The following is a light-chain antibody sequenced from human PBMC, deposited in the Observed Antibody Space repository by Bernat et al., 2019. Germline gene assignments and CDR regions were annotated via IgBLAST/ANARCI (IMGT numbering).Light chain of an antibody. CDR3: SSYAGSNNYV. J-gene: IGLJ1*01. V-gene: IGLV2-8*01. CDR2: EVS. CDR1: ISDVGVHNY. Sequence: QSALAQPPSASGSPGQSVTISCTGTISDVGVHNYVSWYQQHPGKAPKLIIYEVSQRPPGVPDRFSGSKSGNTASLTVSGLQAEDEADYYCSSYAGSNNYVFGGGTRVTVL.